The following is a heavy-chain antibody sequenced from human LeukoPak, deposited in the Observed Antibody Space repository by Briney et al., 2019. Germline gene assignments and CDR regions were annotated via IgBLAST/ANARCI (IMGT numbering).Heavy chain of an antibody. J-gene: IGHJ3*02. V-gene: IGHV1-3*01. CDR3: ARSGRLRSDAFDI. Sequence: ASVKVSCKASGYTFTSYAMHWVRQAPGQRLEWMGWINAGNGNTKYSQKFQGRVTITRDTSASTAYMELRSLRSDDTAVYYCARSGRLRSDAFDIWGQGTMVTVSS. CDR2: INAGNGNT. D-gene: IGHD3-10*01. CDR1: GYTFTSYA.